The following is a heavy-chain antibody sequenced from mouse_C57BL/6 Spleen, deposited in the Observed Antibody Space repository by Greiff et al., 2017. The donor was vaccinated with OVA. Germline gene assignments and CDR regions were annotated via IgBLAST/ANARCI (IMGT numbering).Heavy chain of an antibody. V-gene: IGHV1-15*01. CDR3: HYDARS. J-gene: IGHJ2*01. CDR2: IDPETGGT. D-gene: IGHD2-4*01. Sequence: VKQTPVHGLEWIGAIDPETGGTAYNQKFKGKAILTADKSSSTAYMELRSLTSEDSAVYYCHYDARSWGQGTTLTVSS.